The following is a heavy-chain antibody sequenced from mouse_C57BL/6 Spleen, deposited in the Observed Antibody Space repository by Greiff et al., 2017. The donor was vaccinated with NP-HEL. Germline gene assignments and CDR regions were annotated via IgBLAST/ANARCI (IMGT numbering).Heavy chain of an antibody. J-gene: IGHJ4*01. Sequence: EVQRVESGGGLVKPGGSLKLSCAASGFTFSDYGMHWVRQAPEKGLEWVAYISSGSSTIYYADTVKGRFTISRDNAKNTLFLKMTSRRSEDTAMYDCARVGGYYDGGAMDYWGQGTSVTVSS. V-gene: IGHV5-17*01. CDR3: ARVGGYYDGGAMDY. D-gene: IGHD1-1*01. CDR2: ISSGSSTI. CDR1: GFTFSDYG.